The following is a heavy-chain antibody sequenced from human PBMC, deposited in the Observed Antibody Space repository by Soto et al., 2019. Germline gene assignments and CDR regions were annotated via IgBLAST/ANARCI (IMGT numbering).Heavy chain of an antibody. CDR3: ARSYYYDSSGYYGY. D-gene: IGHD3-22*01. CDR2: IYHSGST. Sequence: LSLTCAVSGYSISSGYYWGWIRQPPGKGPEWIGSIYHSGSTYYNPSLKSRVTISVDTSKNQFSLKLSSVTAADTAVYYCARSYYYDSSGYYGYWGQGTLVTVS. CDR1: GYSISSGYY. J-gene: IGHJ4*02. V-gene: IGHV4-38-2*01.